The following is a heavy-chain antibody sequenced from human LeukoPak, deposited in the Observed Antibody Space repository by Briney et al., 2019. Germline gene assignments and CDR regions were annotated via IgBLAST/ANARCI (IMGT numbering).Heavy chain of an antibody. V-gene: IGHV3-15*04. CDR2: DSKTDGGTT. CDR3: TTWIYNILTGYNGY. D-gene: IGHD3-9*01. J-gene: IGHJ4*02. Sequence: DSKTDGGTTDSAAPVKGRFTISRDDSKTTLYLKMNSLKTEDTGVYYCTTWIYNILTGYNGYWGQGTLVTVSS.